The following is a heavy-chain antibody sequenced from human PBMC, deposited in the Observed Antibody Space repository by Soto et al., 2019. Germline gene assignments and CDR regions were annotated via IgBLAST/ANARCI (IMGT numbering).Heavy chain of an antibody. Sequence: QVQLVESGGGVVQPGRSLRLSCAASGFTFSSYGMHWVRQAPGKGLEWVAVISYDGSNKYYADSVKGRFTISRDNSKNTLYLQMNSLRAEDTAVYYCANGGNPSGSYWYYYYGMDVWGQGTTVTVSS. D-gene: IGHD1-26*01. J-gene: IGHJ6*02. CDR2: ISYDGSNK. CDR1: GFTFSSYG. V-gene: IGHV3-30*18. CDR3: ANGGNPSGSYWYYYYGMDV.